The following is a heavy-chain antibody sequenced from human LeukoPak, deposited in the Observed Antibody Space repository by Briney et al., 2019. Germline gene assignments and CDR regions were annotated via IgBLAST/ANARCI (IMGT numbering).Heavy chain of an antibody. Sequence: GGSLRLSCAASGFTFSDYYMSWIRQAPGKGLEWVSYISSSGSTINSADSVKGRFTISRGHAKNSVYLQMNSLRAEDTAVYYCARDIKGQYQDAFDIWGQGTMVTVSS. CDR2: ISSSGSTI. J-gene: IGHJ3*02. CDR3: ARDIKGQYQDAFDI. D-gene: IGHD2-2*01. CDR1: GFTFSDYY. V-gene: IGHV3-11*04.